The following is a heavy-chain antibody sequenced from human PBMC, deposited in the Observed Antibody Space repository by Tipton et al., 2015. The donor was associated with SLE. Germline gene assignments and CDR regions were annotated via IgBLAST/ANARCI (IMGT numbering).Heavy chain of an antibody. CDR2: VSYSGRT. V-gene: IGHV4-59*11. D-gene: IGHD2-8*01. J-gene: IGHJ4*02. Sequence: TLSLTCTVSGGSFTSHYGSWIRQPPGKGLEWIAYVSYSGRTSFNPSLKSRVTISADTSKNQFSLNLSSVSAADTAIYYCARYNGGGSVDYWGQGTLVTVSS. CDR1: GGSFTSHY. CDR3: ARYNGGGSVDY.